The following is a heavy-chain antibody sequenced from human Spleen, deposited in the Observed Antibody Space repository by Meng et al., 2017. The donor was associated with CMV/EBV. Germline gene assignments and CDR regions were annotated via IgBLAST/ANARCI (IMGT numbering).Heavy chain of an antibody. V-gene: IGHV1-8*01. CDR3: ARGVWGGGIDY. CDR2: MNPNSGYT. CDR1: GYPFTSFN. D-gene: IGHD7-27*01. Sequence: QVQLVQSGAEGKQPGASVKVSCKASGYPFTSFNINWVRQATGQGLEGMGWMNPNSGYTGYAQKFQGRVTMTRDTSISTAYMELSSLRSEDTAVYYCARGVWGGGIDYWGQGTLVTVSS. J-gene: IGHJ4*02.